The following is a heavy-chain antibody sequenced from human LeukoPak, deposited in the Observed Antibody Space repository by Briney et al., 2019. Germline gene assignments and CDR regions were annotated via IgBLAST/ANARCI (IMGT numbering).Heavy chain of an antibody. V-gene: IGHV3-23*01. CDR2: ISASGGST. J-gene: IGHJ4*02. D-gene: IGHD5-18*01. Sequence: GGSLRLSCAASGFTFSFAAMTGVRQGPGKGLEWVSLISASGGSTYYADSVKGRFTISRDNSKNTVYLQMNSLRAEDTALYYCAKDIQGANWGQGTLVTVSS. CDR3: AKDIQGAN. CDR1: GFTFSFAA.